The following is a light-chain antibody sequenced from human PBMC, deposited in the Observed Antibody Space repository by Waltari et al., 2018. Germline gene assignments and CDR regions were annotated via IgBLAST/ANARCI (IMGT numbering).Light chain of an antibody. CDR1: QSVTSSY. CDR2: GAS. CDR3: QQCDRSPLT. J-gene: IGKJ4*01. V-gene: IGKV3-20*01. Sequence: IVLTPSPGTLSLSPGARAPLSCRASQSVTSSYLAWYQQKPGQAPRLLIYGASTRATGIPDRFSGSGSGTDFTLTISRLEPEDFAVYYCQQCDRSPLTFGGGTKVEIK.